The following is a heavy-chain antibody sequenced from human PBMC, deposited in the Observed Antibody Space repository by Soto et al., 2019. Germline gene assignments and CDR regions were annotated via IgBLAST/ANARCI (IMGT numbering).Heavy chain of an antibody. CDR3: ARRHETSLCFDF. J-gene: IGHJ4*02. Sequence: GGSLRLSCAASGFTFSSYSMNWVRQAPGKGLEWVSYISSSSGTIYYADSVKGRFTISRDNAKNTLYLQMNSLSAEDTAIYYCARRHETSLCFDFWGQGAPVTVSS. CDR1: GFTFSSYS. V-gene: IGHV3-48*01. CDR2: ISSSSGTI.